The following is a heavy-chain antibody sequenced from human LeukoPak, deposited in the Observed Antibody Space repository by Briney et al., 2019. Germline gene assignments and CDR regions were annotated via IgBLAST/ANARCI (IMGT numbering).Heavy chain of an antibody. CDR2: IYFSGST. V-gene: IGHV4-38-2*01. J-gene: IGHJ5*02. CDR1: GYSISSGYY. D-gene: IGHD4-17*01. CDR3: ARGGLRYSLSSWFDP. Sequence: PSETLSLTCAVSGYSISSGYYWGWIRPPPGKGLEWIGSIYFSGSTYYNPSLKSRVTISVDTSKNQFSLKLSSVTAAATAVYYCARGGLRYSLSSWFDPWGQGTLVTVSS.